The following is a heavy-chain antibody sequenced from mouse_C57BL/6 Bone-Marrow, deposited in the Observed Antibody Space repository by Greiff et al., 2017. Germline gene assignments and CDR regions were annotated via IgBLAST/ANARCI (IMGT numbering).Heavy chain of an antibody. CDR3: ARLPFYYAMDY. D-gene: IGHD1-1*01. CDR2: IYPGGGYT. CDR1: GYTFTNYW. Sequence: QVQLQQSGAELARPGTSVKMSCKASGYTFTNYWIGWAKQRPGHGLEWIGDIYPGGGYTNYNEKFKGKATLTADKSSSTAYMQFSSLTSEDSAIYYCARLPFYYAMDYWGQGTSVTVSS. J-gene: IGHJ4*01. V-gene: IGHV1-63*01.